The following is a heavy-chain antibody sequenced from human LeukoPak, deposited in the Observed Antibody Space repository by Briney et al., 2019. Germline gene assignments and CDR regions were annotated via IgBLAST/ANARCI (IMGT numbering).Heavy chain of an antibody. CDR2: ISSSSNSI. CDR1: GFTLSTYS. CDR3: ARGVSRSSISPHLY. Sequence: PGGSLRLSCAASGFTLSTYSMNWVRQAPGKGLEWVTSISSSSNSIYYADSVKGRFTISRDNAKNSLYLQMNSLRDEDTAVYYCARGVSRSSISPHLYWGQGTLVTVSS. V-gene: IGHV3-21*01. J-gene: IGHJ4*02. D-gene: IGHD2-2*01.